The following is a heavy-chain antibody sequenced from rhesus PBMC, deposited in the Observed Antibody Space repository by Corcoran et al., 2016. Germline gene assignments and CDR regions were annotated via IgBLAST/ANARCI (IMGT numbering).Heavy chain of an antibody. CDR3: ARDRSFGNSYGLDS. CDR2: IVGYSEII. CDR1: GAAISNNW. V-gene: IGHV4-80*01. D-gene: IGHD4-35*01. J-gene: IGHJ6*01. Sequence: QVQLQESGPGLVKPSETLSLTCTVSGAAISNNWWSWIRQSPGKGLGWIGEIVGYSEIINSHPSLNSLVTISKDASKNQFFLKLTSVTAADPAVYYCARDRSFGNSYGLDSWGQGVVVTVSS.